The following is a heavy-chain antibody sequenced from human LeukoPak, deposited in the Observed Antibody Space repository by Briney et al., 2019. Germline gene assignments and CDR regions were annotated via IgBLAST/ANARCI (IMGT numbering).Heavy chain of an antibody. V-gene: IGHV4-59*08. CDR3: ARHLDYYGSGSYEY. J-gene: IGHJ4*02. CDR2: ISYSGST. CDR1: GGSISTYH. Sequence: SETLSLTCAVSGGSISTYHRSWIRQPPGKGLEWIGYISYSGSTNYNPSLKSRVTISVDTSKSQFSLKLSSVTAADTAVYYCARHLDYYGSGSYEYWGQGTLVTVPS. D-gene: IGHD3-10*01.